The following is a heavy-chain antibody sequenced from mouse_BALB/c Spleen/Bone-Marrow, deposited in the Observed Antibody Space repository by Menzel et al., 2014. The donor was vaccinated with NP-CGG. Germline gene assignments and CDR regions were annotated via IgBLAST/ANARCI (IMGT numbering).Heavy chain of an antibody. Sequence: QVQLQQSGAELVRPGTSVKVSCKASGYAFTNYLLEWVKRRPGQGLEWIGVLNPGSGGTNYNEEFKGKATLTADKSSSXAYMQLSSLTSDDSAVYFCARRIYYAMGYWGQGTTLTVSS. J-gene: IGHJ2*01. CDR1: GYAFTNYL. D-gene: IGHD2-1*01. CDR3: ARRIYYAMGY. CDR2: LNPGSGGT. V-gene: IGHV1-54*01.